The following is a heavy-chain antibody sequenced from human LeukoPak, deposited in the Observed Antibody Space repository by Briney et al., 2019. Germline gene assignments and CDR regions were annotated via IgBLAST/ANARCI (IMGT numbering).Heavy chain of an antibody. CDR2: IKSKTDGGTT. V-gene: IGHV3-15*01. Sequence: PSETLSLTCTVSGGSISGWYWSWIRQPPGKGLEWVGRIKSKTDGGTTDYAAPVKGRFTISRDDSKNTLYLQMNSLKTEDTAVYYCTTDLQLTMVRGVYFDYWGQGTLVTVSS. J-gene: IGHJ4*02. D-gene: IGHD3-10*01. CDR3: TTDLQLTMVRGVYFDY. CDR1: GGSISGWY.